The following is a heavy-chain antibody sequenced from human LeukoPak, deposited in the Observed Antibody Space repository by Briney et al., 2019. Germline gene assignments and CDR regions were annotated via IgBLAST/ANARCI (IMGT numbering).Heavy chain of an antibody. CDR3: AREASGSGFDY. CDR1: GGSFSGYY. CDR2: INHSGST. Sequence: SETLSLTCAVYGGSFSGYYWSWIRQPPGKGLEWIGEINHSGSTNYNPSLKSRVTISVDTSKKQLSLKLSSVTAADTAVYYCAREASGSGFDYWGQGTLVTVSS. J-gene: IGHJ4*02. V-gene: IGHV4-34*01. D-gene: IGHD5-12*01.